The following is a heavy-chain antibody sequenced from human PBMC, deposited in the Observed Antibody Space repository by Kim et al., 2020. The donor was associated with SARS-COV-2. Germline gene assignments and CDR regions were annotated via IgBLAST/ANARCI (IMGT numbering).Heavy chain of an antibody. CDR1: GDSLTRGGYY. D-gene: IGHD3-22*01. CDR3: ARSYDSSGNNWFDP. Sequence: SETLSLTCTVSGDSLTRGGYYWTWIRQHPGKGPEWIGHIYFSGTTYYNSSLRSRVTISVDTSKNQFSLKVYSVIAADSAVYYCARSYDSSGNNWFDPWGQGTRVTVSP. CDR2: IYFSGTT. V-gene: IGHV4-31*03. J-gene: IGHJ5*02.